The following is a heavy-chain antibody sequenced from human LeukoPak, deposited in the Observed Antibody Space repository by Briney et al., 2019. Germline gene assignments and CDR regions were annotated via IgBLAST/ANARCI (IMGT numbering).Heavy chain of an antibody. CDR1: GFTFSSYA. CDR3: ARDWGLRTYDY. J-gene: IGHJ4*02. D-gene: IGHD3-16*01. V-gene: IGHV3-30-3*01. CDR2: ISYDGSNK. Sequence: GGSLRLSCAASGFTFSSYAMHWVRQAPGKGLEWVAVISYDGSNKYYADSVKGRFTTSRDNSKNTLYLQMNSLRAEDTAVYYCARDWGLRTYDYWGQGTLVTVSS.